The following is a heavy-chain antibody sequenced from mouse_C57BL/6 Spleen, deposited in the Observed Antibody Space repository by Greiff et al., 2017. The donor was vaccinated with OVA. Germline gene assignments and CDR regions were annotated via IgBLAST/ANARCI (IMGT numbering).Heavy chain of an antibody. D-gene: IGHD2-3*01. Sequence: VQLQQSGPELVKPGASVKIPCKASGYTFTDYNMDWVKQSHGKSLEWIGDINPNNGGTIYNQKFKGKATLTVDKSSSTAYMELRSLTSEDTAVYYCAREGDGYGTSYFDVWGTGTTVTVSS. J-gene: IGHJ1*03. CDR1: GYTFTDYN. CDR3: AREGDGYGTSYFDV. CDR2: INPNNGGT. V-gene: IGHV1-18*01.